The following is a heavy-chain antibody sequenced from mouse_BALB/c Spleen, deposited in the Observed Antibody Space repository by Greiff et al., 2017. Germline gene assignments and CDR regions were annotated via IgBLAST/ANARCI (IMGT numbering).Heavy chain of an antibody. CDR2: ISSGGGST. Sequence: EVQVVESGGGLVKPGGSLKLSCAASGFAFSSYDMSWVRQTPEKRLEWVAYISSGGGSTYYPDTVKGRFTISRDNAKNTLYLQMSSLKSEDTAMYYCARHFGFSYHYFDYWGQGTTLTVSS. D-gene: IGHD1-1*01. J-gene: IGHJ2*01. CDR3: ARHFGFSYHYFDY. V-gene: IGHV5-12-1*01. CDR1: GFAFSSYD.